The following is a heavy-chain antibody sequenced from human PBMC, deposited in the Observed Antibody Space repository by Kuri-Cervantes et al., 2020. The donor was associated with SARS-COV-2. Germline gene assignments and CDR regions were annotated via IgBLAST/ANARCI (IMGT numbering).Heavy chain of an antibody. V-gene: IGHV4-59*08. CDR2: IYYSGST. CDR1: GGSISSHY. J-gene: IGHJ5*02. D-gene: IGHD3-3*01. CDR3: ARHLSVLRFLEWATNWFDP. Sequence: SETLSLTCTVSGGSISSHYWSWIRQPPGKGLEWIGYIYYSGSTYYNPSLKSRVTISVDTSKNQFSLKLSSVTAADTAVYYCARHLSVLRFLEWATNWFDPWGQGTLVTVSS.